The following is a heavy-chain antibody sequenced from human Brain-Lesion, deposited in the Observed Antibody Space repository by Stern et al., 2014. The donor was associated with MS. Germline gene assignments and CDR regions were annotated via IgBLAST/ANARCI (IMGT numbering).Heavy chain of an antibody. D-gene: IGHD6-13*01. CDR2: SDHSGST. V-gene: IGHV4-4*02. CDR3: ARFPASRPHVFDS. J-gene: IGHJ4*02. CDR1: GGSISSSNW. Sequence: MQLVESGPGLVKPSGTLSLTCAVSGGSISSSNWWSWVRQSPGKGLEWIGESDHSGSTIYNPSLKSRVTVSVDKSKNRFSLKLGSVTAADTAVYFCARFPASRPHVFDSWGQGTLVTVSS.